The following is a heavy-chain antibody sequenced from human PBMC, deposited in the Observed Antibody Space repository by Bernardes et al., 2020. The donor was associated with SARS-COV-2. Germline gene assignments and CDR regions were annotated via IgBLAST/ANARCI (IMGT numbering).Heavy chain of an antibody. V-gene: IGHV4-34*01. CDR1: GGSFSGYY. Sequence: SETLSLTCAVYGGSFSGYYWSWIRQPPGKGLEWIGEINHSGSTNYNPSLKSRVTISVDTSKNQFSLKLSSVTAADTAVYYCNAFYYYYYMDVWGKGTTVTVSS. J-gene: IGHJ6*03. CDR3: NAFYYYYYMDV. CDR2: INHSGST.